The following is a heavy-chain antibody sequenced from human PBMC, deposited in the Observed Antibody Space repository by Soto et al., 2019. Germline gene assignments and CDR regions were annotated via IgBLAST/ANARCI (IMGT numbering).Heavy chain of an antibody. D-gene: IGHD6-6*01. CDR2: IIPIFGTA. J-gene: IGHJ6*02. CDR1: GGTFSSYA. Sequence: SVKVSCKASGGTFSSYAISWVRQAPGQGLEWMGGIIPIFGTANYAQKFQGRVTITADESTSTAYMELSSLRSEDTAVYYCARVPPCIAARCYYYGMDVWGQGTTVTVSS. V-gene: IGHV1-69*13. CDR3: ARVPPCIAARCYYYGMDV.